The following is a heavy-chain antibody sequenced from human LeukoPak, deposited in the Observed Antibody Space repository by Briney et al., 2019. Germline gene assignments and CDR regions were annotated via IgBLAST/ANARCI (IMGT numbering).Heavy chain of an antibody. CDR3: ARESYSSYYYGSGSYWDY. J-gene: IGHJ4*02. CDR2: INTNTGNP. CDR1: GYTFTGYY. V-gene: IGHV7-4-1*02. D-gene: IGHD3-10*01. Sequence: ASVKVSCKASGYTFTGYYMHWVRQAPGQGLEWMGWINTNTGNPTYAQGFTGRFVFSLDTSVSTAYLQISSLKAEDTAVYYCARESYSSYYYGSGSYWDYWGQGTLVTVSS.